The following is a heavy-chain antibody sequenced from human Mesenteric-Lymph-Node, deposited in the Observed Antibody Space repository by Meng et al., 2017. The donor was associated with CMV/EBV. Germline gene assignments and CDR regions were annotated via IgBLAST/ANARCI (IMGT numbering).Heavy chain of an antibody. J-gene: IGHJ4*02. CDR3: ARDGVGDDFFDC. Sequence: GESLKISCAASGFTFSSYSMNWVRQAPGKGLEWVSSISSSSSYIYYADSVKGRFTISRDNAKNSLYLQMDNLRTEDTAVYYCARDGVGDDFFDCWGQGTLVTVSS. CDR1: GFTFSSYS. CDR2: ISSSSSYI. V-gene: IGHV3-21*04. D-gene: IGHD1-26*01.